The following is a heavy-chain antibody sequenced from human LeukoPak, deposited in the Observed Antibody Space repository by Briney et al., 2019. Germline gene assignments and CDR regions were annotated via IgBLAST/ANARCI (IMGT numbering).Heavy chain of an antibody. J-gene: IGHJ4*02. V-gene: IGHV1-2*02. D-gene: IGHD2-2*01. CDR1: GYTSTDYL. CDR2: IIPKGGGT. Sequence: ASVKVSCKASGYTSTDYLIHWVRQAPGQGPEWMGWIIPKGGGTKYAQKFQDRVTMTRDTSINTAYMELSGLRPDDTAVYYCARVPRPRDPTSSAAHQPFDYWGQGTLVIVSS. CDR3: ARVPRPRDPTSSAAHQPFDY.